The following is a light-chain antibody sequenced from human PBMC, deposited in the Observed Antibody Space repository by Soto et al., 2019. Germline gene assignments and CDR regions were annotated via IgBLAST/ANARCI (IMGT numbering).Light chain of an antibody. CDR3: QQRSNWPPIT. J-gene: IGKJ4*01. V-gene: IGKV3D-20*02. Sequence: EIVLTQSPGTLSLSPGERATLSCWASQSISSNYLAWYQQKPGQPPRLLISGSSIRATGIPKRFSGSASGTDFTLTISSLEPEDFAVYYCQQRSNWPPITFGGGTKVDIK. CDR1: QSISSNY. CDR2: GSS.